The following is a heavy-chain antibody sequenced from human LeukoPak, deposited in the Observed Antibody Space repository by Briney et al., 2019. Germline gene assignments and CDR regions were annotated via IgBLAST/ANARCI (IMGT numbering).Heavy chain of an antibody. CDR2: ISSSGSTI. CDR3: ARLFSSGFHDAFDI. J-gene: IGHJ3*02. V-gene: IGHV3-11*01. Sequence: GGSLRLSCAASGFTFSDYYMSWIRQAPGKGLEWVSYISSSGSTIYYADSVKGRFTISRDNAKNSLYLQMNSLRAEDTAVYYCARLFSSGFHDAFDIWGQGTMVTVSS. D-gene: IGHD6-19*01. CDR1: GFTFSDYY.